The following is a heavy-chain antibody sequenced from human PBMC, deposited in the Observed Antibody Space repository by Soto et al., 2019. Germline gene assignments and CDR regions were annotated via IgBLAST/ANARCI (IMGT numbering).Heavy chain of an antibody. CDR3: ARHYLPHTYSAGMDV. J-gene: IGHJ6*02. CDR1: GFTFSSYW. D-gene: IGHD2-21*01. Sequence: GGSLRLSCAASGFTFSSYWMSWVRQAPGKGLEWVANIKQDGSEKYYVDSVKGRFTISRDNAKNSLYLQMNSLRAEDTAVYYCARHYLPHTYSAGMDVWGQGTTVTVSS. V-gene: IGHV3-7*05. CDR2: IKQDGSEK.